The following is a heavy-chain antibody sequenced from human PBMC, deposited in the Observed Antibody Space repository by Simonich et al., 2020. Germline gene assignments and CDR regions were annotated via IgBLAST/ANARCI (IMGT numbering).Heavy chain of an antibody. Sequence: QVQLVESGGGVVQPGRSLRLSCAASGFTFSSYAMHWVRQAPGKGLGCGAVISYDGSNKNYADSVKGRFTISRDNSKNTLYLQMNSLRAEDTAVYYCAREGLLLDAFDIWGQGTMVTVSS. CDR2: ISYDGSNK. J-gene: IGHJ3*02. V-gene: IGHV3-30*07. CDR1: GFTFSSYA. CDR3: AREGLLLDAFDI. D-gene: IGHD2-15*01.